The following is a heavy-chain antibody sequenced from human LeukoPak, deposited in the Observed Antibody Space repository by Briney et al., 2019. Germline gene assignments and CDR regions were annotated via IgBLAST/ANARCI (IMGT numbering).Heavy chain of an antibody. CDR3: ARDWEGLLNWFDP. D-gene: IGHD1-26*01. J-gene: IGHJ5*02. CDR2: INIDGSST. CDR1: GFTFSRNW. V-gene: IGHV3-74*01. Sequence: GGSLRLSCAASGFTFSRNWRYWVRQAPGKGLVWVSRINIDGSSTSYADSVKGRFTISRDNAKNTLYLQMNSLRAEDTAVHYCARDWEGLLNWFDPWGQGTLVTVSS.